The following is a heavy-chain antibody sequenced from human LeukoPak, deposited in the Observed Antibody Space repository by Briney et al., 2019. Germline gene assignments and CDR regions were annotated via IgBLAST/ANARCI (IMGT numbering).Heavy chain of an antibody. Sequence: GGSLRLSCAASGFAFSTFAMHWVRQTPGKGLDWVSVISYGGSNKYYADSVKGRFTISRDNSKNTLYLQMNSLRPEDTAIYYCARVGYSLGHGDDAFDIWGQGILVTVSS. CDR3: ARVGYSLGHGDDAFDI. D-gene: IGHD5-18*01. J-gene: IGHJ3*02. CDR2: ISYGGSNK. CDR1: GFAFSTFA. V-gene: IGHV3-30*01.